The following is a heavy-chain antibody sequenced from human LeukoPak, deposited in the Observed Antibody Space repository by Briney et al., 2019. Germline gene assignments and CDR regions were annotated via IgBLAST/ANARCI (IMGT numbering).Heavy chain of an antibody. CDR3: ATGLNSGRLFDY. D-gene: IGHD2-21*01. J-gene: IGHJ4*02. Sequence: GASVKVSCKASGYTFTSCAISWVRQAPGQGLEWMGWISAYNGNTSYAQKLQGRVTMTTDTSTSTAYMELRSLRSDDTAVYYCATGLNSGRLFDYWGQGTLVTVSS. CDR2: ISAYNGNT. CDR1: GYTFTSCA. V-gene: IGHV1-18*01.